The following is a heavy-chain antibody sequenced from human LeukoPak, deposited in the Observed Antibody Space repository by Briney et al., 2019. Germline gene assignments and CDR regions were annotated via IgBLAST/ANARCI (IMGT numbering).Heavy chain of an antibody. CDR2: IYDSGST. CDR3: ARDLDTARWDYYGMDV. V-gene: IGHV4-59*01. J-gene: IGHJ6*02. Sequence: SGTLSLTCTVSGGSISSYYWSWVRQPPGKGLEWIGYIYDSGSTKYNPSLKSRVTISVDTSKNQFSLKLSSVTAADTGVYYCARDLDTARWDYYGMDVWGQGTTVTVSS. D-gene: IGHD5-18*01. CDR1: GGSISSYY.